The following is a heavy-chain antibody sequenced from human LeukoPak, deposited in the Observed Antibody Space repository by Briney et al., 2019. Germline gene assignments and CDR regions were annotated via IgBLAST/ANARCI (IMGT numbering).Heavy chain of an antibody. V-gene: IGHV3-23*01. CDR2: ISHDGMNS. Sequence: PGGSXRLSCAASGLHFSGTAMSWVRQAPGKGVEWVSAISHDGMNSYYADSVKGRFTIYRDNSKKSVSLEMSSLTAADTGVYYCAKDGAQYSSGPECDPRGQGALVTVSP. J-gene: IGHJ5*02. CDR1: GLHFSGTA. CDR3: AKDGAQYSSGPECDP. D-gene: IGHD6-19*01.